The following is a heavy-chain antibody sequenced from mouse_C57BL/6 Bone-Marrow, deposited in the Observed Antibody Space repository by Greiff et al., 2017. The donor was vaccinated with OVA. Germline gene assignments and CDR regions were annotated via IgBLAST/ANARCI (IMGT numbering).Heavy chain of an antibody. Sequence: QVQLKESGAELARPGASVKMSCKASGYTFTSYTMHWVKQRPGQGLEWIGYINPSSGYTKYNQKFKDKATLTADKSSSTAYMQLSSLTSEDSAVYYCARWPGTDYWGQGTTLTVSS. D-gene: IGHD2-14*01. J-gene: IGHJ2*01. CDR2: INPSSGYT. CDR1: GYTFTSYT. V-gene: IGHV1-4*01. CDR3: ARWPGTDY.